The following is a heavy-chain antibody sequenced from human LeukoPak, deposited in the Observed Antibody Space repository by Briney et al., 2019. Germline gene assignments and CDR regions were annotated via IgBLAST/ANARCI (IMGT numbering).Heavy chain of an antibody. Sequence: SETLSLTCTVSGGSISSYYWSWILQPPGKGLEWIGYIYYSGSTNYNPSLKSRVTKSVDTSKNQFSLKLSSVTAADTAVYYCARAHYYDISGYYHANAFDIWGQGTMVTVSS. CDR3: ARAHYYDISGYYHANAFDI. V-gene: IGHV4-59*08. J-gene: IGHJ3*02. CDR2: IYYSGST. D-gene: IGHD3-22*01. CDR1: GGSISSYY.